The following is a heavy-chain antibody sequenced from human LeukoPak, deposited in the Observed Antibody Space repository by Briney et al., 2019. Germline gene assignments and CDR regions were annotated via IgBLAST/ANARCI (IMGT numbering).Heavy chain of an antibody. CDR1: GFTVSSNY. CDR2: IYSGGST. D-gene: IGHD3-3*01. Sequence: GGSLRLSCAASGFTVSSNYMSWVRQAPGKGLEWVSVIYSGGSTYYADSVKGRFTTSRDNSKNTLYLQMNSLRAEDTAVYYCARASGDYDFWSGYYIGWGTHYDYWGQGTLVTVSS. V-gene: IGHV3-66*01. CDR3: ARASGDYDFWSGYYIGWGTHYDY. J-gene: IGHJ4*02.